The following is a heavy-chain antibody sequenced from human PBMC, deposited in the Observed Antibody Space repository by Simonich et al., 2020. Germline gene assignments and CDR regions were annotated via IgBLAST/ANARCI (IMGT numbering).Heavy chain of an antibody. V-gene: IGHV1-18*01. D-gene: IGHD6-13*01. CDR1: GYTFTSYG. CDR2: ISAYNGNQ. J-gene: IGHJ4*02. CDR3: ARDQGGRAAAATDY. Sequence: QVQLVQSGAEVKKPGASVKVSCKASGYTFTSYGISWVRQAPGQGLEWMGWISAYNGNQKDARKLQGRVTMTTDTSTSTAYMELRSLRADDTAVYYGARDQGGRAAAATDYWGQGTLVTVSS.